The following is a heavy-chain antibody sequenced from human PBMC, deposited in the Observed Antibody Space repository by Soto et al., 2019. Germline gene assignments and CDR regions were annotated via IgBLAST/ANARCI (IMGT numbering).Heavy chain of an antibody. CDR2: IYYSGST. CDR3: ARAYRHSGYSSSWVYDS. J-gene: IGHJ4*02. CDR1: GGSINSGGYY. V-gene: IGHV4-31*03. Sequence: QVQLQETGPGLVMPSQTLSLICTVSGGSINSGGYYWSWIRQHPGKGLEWIGYIYYSGSTYYNPFLRSRVTISAGAAENQFSLKLISVTAADTAVYFCARAYRHSGYSSSWVYDSWGQGTLVNVSS. D-gene: IGHD6-13*01.